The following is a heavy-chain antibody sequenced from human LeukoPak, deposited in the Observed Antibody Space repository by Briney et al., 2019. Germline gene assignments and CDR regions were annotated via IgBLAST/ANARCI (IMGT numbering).Heavy chain of an antibody. Sequence: ASVKVSCKASGYTFTGYYMHWVRQAPGQGLEWMGWIDPNSGGTNYAQKFQGRVTMTRDTSISTAYMELSRLRSDDTAVYYCARVGATGTTSPFDYWGQGTLVTVSS. V-gene: IGHV1-2*02. D-gene: IGHD1-1*01. CDR2: IDPNSGGT. CDR3: ARVGATGTTSPFDY. CDR1: GYTFTGYY. J-gene: IGHJ4*02.